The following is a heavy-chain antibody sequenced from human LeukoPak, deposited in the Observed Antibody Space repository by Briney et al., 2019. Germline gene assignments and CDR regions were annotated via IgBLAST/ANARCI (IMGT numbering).Heavy chain of an antibody. CDR1: GGTFSSYA. V-gene: IGHV1-69*10. Sequence: GGSVKVSCKASGGTFSSYAISWVRQAPAQGLEWMGWIIPILGIANYAQKFQGRVTMTRDTSPSTVYMELSSLRSEDTAVYYCARDYAPGAARPDAFDIWGQGTMVTVSS. D-gene: IGHD6-6*01. CDR3: ARDYAPGAARPDAFDI. CDR2: IIPILGIA. J-gene: IGHJ3*02.